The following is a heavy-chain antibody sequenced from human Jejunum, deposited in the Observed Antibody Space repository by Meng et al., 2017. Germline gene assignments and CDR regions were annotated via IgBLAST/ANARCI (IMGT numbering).Heavy chain of an antibody. CDR2: INHSGGT. J-gene: IGHJ4*02. V-gene: IGHV4-34*01. CDR1: GGTFCGYY. D-gene: IGHD4-17*01. CDR3: ARHLGHGDGLKIGFDY. Sequence: QVQLQQWGAGLLKPSETLSLTCAVYGGTFCGYYSTWNRQPPGKGLECLGEINHSGGTNCNPSLKSRVTISVDTSKNQFSLTVSSVTAADTAVYYCARHLGHGDGLKIGFDYWGQGTLVTVSS.